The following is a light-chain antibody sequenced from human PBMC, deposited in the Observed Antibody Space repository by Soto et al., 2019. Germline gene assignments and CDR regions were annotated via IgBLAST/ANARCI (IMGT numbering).Light chain of an antibody. CDR3: QQYGSSPQT. V-gene: IGKV3-20*01. CDR1: QSVSSSY. J-gene: IGKJ5*01. CDR2: GAS. Sequence: ESVLTQSPGTLSLSPGERATLSCRASQSVSSSYLAWYQQKPGQAPMLLIYGASSRATGIPDRFSGSGSGTDFTLTISRLEPDDFAVYYCQQYGSSPQTFGQGTRLEIK.